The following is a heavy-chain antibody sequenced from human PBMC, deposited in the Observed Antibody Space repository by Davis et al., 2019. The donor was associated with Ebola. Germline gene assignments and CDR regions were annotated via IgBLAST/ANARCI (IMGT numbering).Heavy chain of an antibody. J-gene: IGHJ6*02. CDR2: IYHSGST. CDR3: ARLAVAGLYGMDV. CDR1: GGSISSSNW. V-gene: IGHV4-4*02. Sequence: MPSETLSLTCAVSGGSISSSNWWSWVRQPPGKGLEWIGEIYHSGSTNYNPSLKSRVTISVDKSKNQFSLKLSSVTAADTAVYYCARLAVAGLYGMDVWGQGTTVTVSS. D-gene: IGHD6-19*01.